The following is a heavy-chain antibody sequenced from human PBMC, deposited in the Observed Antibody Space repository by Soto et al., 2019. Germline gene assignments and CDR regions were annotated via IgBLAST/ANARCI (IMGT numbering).Heavy chain of an antibody. CDR2: IIPILNIA. Sequence: QVQLVQSGAEVKKPGSSVKVSCKASGGTFSNYTISWVRQAPGQGLEWMGRIIPILNIANYAQKFQGRVTITADKSTTTAYMELSSLSSEDTAVYYCARVSEMGTVTEGFYYYMDVWGKGTTVTVSS. CDR3: ARVSEMGTVTEGFYYYMDV. CDR1: GGTFSNYT. D-gene: IGHD4-17*01. V-gene: IGHV1-69*02. J-gene: IGHJ6*03.